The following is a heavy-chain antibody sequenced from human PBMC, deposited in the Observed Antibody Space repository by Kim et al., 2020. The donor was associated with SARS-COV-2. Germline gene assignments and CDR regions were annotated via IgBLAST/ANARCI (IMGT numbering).Heavy chain of an antibody. J-gene: IGHJ4*02. V-gene: IGHV4-34*01. CDR2: INHSGST. Sequence: SETLSLTCAVYGGSFSGYYWSWIRQPPGKGLEWIGEINHSGSTNYNPSLKSRVTISVDTSKNQFSLKLSSVTAADTAVYYCARGGDYYDSSGYRKNSGPCDYWGQGTLVTVSS. CDR3: ARGGDYYDSSGYRKNSGPCDY. D-gene: IGHD3-22*01. CDR1: GGSFSGYY.